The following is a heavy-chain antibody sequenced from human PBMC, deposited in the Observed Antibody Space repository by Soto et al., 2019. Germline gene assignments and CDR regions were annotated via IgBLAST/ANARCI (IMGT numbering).Heavy chain of an antibody. CDR2: ISSSGVNT. CDR1: GFSFTNYA. J-gene: IGHJ2*01. D-gene: IGHD6-13*01. CDR3: AKGYSSNGQWYFDL. V-gene: IGHV3-23*01. Sequence: EVQLLESGGGSVQPGGSLRLSCAASGFSFTNYAMSWVRQAPGKGLEWVSGISSSGVNTYHADSVKGRLTISRDNSKNTLYLQMNSLRAEDTAVYYCAKGYSSNGQWYFDLWGRGNLFSVSS.